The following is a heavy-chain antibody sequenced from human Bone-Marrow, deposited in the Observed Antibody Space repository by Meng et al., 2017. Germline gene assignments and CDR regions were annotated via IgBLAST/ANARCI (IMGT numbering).Heavy chain of an antibody. D-gene: IGHD3-22*01. CDR1: GYTFTSYA. CDR2: INAGNGNT. V-gene: IGHV1-3*01. Sequence: ASVKVSCKASGYTFTSYAMHWVRQAPGQRLEWMGWINAGNGNTKYSQKFQGRVTITRDTSASTAYMELSSLRSEDTAVYYCAGGEYYDSSGYYRNNDAFDIWGQGTMVTVSS. CDR3: AGGEYYDSSGYYRNNDAFDI. J-gene: IGHJ3*02.